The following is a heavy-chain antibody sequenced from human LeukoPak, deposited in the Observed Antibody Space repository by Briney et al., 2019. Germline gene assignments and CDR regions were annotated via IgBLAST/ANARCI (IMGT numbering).Heavy chain of an antibody. CDR2: MNPNSGNT. CDR1: GYTFTSYD. V-gene: IGHV1-8*01. D-gene: IGHD5-24*01. J-gene: IGHJ4*02. CDR3: ARDLFPEMAADGAFDY. Sequence: ASVKVSCKASGYTFTSYDINWVRQATGQGLEWMGWMNPNSGNTGFAQKFQGRVTMTRNTSISTAYMELSSLRSEDTAVYYCARDLFPEMAADGAFDYWGQGTLVTVSS.